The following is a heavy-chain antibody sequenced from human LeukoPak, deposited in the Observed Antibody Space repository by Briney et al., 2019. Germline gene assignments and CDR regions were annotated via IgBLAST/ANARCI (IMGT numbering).Heavy chain of an antibody. V-gene: IGHV1-69*13. CDR3: ANGGYSYGSSFYRWFDP. J-gene: IGHJ5*02. Sequence: SVKVSCKASGGTFSSYAISWVRQAPGQGLEWMGGFIPIFGTANYAQKFQGRVTITADESTSTAYMELSSLRSEDTAVYYCANGGYSYGSSFYRWFDPWGQGTLVTVSS. D-gene: IGHD5-18*01. CDR2: FIPIFGTA. CDR1: GGTFSSYA.